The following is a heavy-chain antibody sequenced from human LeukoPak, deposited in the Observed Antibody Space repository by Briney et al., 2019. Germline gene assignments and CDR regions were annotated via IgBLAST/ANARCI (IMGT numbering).Heavy chain of an antibody. CDR1: GYTFTSHD. D-gene: IGHD4-11*01. J-gene: IGHJ4*02. V-gene: IGHV1-8*01. CDR2: MNPNSGNT. Sequence: ASVKVSCKASGYTFTSHDINWVRQATGQGLEWMGWMNPNSGNTGYAQKFQGRVTMTRNTSISTAYMELSSLRSEDTAVYYCARGSIDYSNYGYWGQGTLVTVSS. CDR3: ARGSIDYSNYGY.